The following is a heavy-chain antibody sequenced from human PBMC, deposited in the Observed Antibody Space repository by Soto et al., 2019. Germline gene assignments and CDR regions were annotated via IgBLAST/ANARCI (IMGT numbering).Heavy chain of an antibody. CDR1: GYAFTTYG. Sequence: QVHLVQSGAEEKKPGASVKVSCQGSGYAFTTYGITWVRQAPGQGLEWMGWIGAHNGNTNYAQKLQCRVTVSRDTSTSTAYMELRSLRYDDPVVYDCARGRDGDYWGQGALVTVSS. J-gene: IGHJ4*02. V-gene: IGHV1-18*01. D-gene: IGHD6-6*01. CDR3: ARGRDGDY. CDR2: IGAHNGNT.